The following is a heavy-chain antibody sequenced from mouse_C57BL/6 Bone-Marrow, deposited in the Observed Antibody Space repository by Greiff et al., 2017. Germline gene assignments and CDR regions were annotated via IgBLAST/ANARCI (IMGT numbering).Heavy chain of an antibody. CDR2: IDPSDSYT. V-gene: IGHV1-69*01. D-gene: IGHD1-1*01. Sequence: QVQLQQPGAELVMPGASVKLSCKASGYTFTSYWMHWVKQRPGQGLEWIGEIDPSDSYTNYNQKFKGKSTLTVDKSSSTAYMQLSSLTSEDSAVYYCARLFITTVVDWYFDVWGTGTTGTVSS. CDR3: ARLFITTVVDWYFDV. J-gene: IGHJ1*03. CDR1: GYTFTSYW.